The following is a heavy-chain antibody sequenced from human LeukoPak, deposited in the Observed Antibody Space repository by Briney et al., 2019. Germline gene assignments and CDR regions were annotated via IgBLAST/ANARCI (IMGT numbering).Heavy chain of an antibody. CDR2: IYYSGST. V-gene: IGHV4-59*08. CDR3: ARGGATRYCSSTSCQAAFDI. Sequence: SETLSLTCTVSGGSISSYYWGWIRQPPGKGLEWIGYIYYSGSTNYNPSLKSRVTISVDTSKNQFSLKLSSVTAADTAVYYCARGGATRYCSSTSCQAAFDIWGQGTMVTVSS. J-gene: IGHJ3*02. D-gene: IGHD2-2*01. CDR1: GGSISSYY.